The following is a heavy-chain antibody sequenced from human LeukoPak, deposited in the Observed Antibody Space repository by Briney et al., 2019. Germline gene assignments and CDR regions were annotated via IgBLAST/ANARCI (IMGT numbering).Heavy chain of an antibody. Sequence: PGGSLRLSCAASGFTFSSYWMHWVRQAPGKGLVWVSRIKSDGSSTSYADSVKGRFTISRDNAKNTLYLQMNSLRAEDTAVYYCARYCSGGSCYMGLIWGQGTLVTVSS. J-gene: IGHJ4*02. CDR1: GFTFSSYW. CDR2: IKSDGSST. CDR3: ARYCSGGSCYMGLI. D-gene: IGHD2-15*01. V-gene: IGHV3-74*01.